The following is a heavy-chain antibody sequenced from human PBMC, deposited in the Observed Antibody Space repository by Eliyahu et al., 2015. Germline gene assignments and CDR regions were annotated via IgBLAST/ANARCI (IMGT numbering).Heavy chain of an antibody. CDR1: GGSXXXGGYS. Sequence: QLQLQESGSGLVKPSQTLSLTCXXXGGSXXXGGYSXSWIRQPPGKGLEWIGYIYHSGSTYYNPSLKSRVTISVDRSKNQFSLKLSSVTAADTAVYYCARAFNYFDYWGQGTLVTVSS. J-gene: IGHJ4*02. CDR2: IYHSGST. V-gene: IGHV4-30-2*01. CDR3: ARAFNYFDY.